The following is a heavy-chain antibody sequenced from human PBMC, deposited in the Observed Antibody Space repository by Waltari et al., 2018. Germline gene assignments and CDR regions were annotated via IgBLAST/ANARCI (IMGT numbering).Heavy chain of an antibody. D-gene: IGHD6-19*01. J-gene: IGHJ4*02. CDR3: AESDSGSWQYFFNS. Sequence: QMKLLESGPGLVKPSETLSLTCTVSAAPIRGAYWSWIRQPAGKGLEWIGRFYSTGATNYNPSLGRRATISVDTARKQVSLKLTSVTAADTAMYFCAESDSGSWQYFFNSWGQGALVTVSS. CDR2: FYSTGAT. CDR1: AAPIRGAY. V-gene: IGHV4-4*07.